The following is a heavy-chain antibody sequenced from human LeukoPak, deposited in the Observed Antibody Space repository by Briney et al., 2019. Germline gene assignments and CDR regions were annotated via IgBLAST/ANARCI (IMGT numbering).Heavy chain of an antibody. D-gene: IGHD3-16*01. V-gene: IGHV3-23*01. Sequence: GGSLRLSGAASGFTFGSYGMIWVRQAPGKGLEWVSGITGSGGSTYYADSVKGRFSISRDNSKNTLYLQMISLRAEDTAIYYCARNVDPDYWGQGALVTVSS. CDR1: GFTFGSYG. J-gene: IGHJ4*02. CDR2: ITGSGGST. CDR3: ARNVDPDY.